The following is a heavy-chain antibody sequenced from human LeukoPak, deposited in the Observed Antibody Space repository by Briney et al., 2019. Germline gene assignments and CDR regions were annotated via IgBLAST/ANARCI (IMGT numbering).Heavy chain of an antibody. CDR3: AKDLNYYDSSGYPR. CDR2: ISYDGSNK. CDR1: GFTFSSYG. J-gene: IGHJ4*02. V-gene: IGHV3-30*18. Sequence: GGSLRLSCAASGFTFSSYGMHWVRQAPGKGLEWVAVISYDGSNKYYADSVKGRFTISRDNSKNTLYQQMNSLRAEDTAVYYCAKDLNYYDSSGYPRWGQGTLVTVSS. D-gene: IGHD3-22*01.